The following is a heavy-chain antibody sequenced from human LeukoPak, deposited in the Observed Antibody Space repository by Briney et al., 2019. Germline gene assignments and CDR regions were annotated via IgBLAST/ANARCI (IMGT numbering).Heavy chain of an antibody. J-gene: IGHJ3*02. D-gene: IGHD2-2*01. V-gene: IGHV4-34*01. CDR3: ARGLVVVVPPDGAFDI. CDR1: GGSFSGYY. CDR2: INHSGST. Sequence: SETLSLTCAVYGGSFSGYYWSWIRQPPGKGLGWIGEINHSGSTNYNPSLKSRVTISVDTSKNQFSLKLSSVTAADTAVYYCARGLVVVVPPDGAFDIWGQGTMVTVSS.